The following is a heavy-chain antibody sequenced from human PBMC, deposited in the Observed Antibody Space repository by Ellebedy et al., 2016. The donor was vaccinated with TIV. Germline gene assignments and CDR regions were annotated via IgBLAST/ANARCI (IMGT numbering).Heavy chain of an antibody. CDR2: VYYSGGA. D-gene: IGHD2-2*01. Sequence: SETLSLTXTVSGGSIRSYYWSWVRQPPGKGLEWIGYVYYSGGANYNPSLKSRVSISLGTSKNDFSLRLSSVTAADTAIYFCARHLIEVVPTARDAFDIWGQGTMVTVSS. J-gene: IGHJ3*02. CDR1: GGSIRSYY. CDR3: ARHLIEVVPTARDAFDI. V-gene: IGHV4-59*08.